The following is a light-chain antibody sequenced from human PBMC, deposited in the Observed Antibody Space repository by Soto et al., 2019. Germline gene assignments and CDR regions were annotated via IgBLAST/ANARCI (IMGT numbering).Light chain of an antibody. CDR2: KAS. CDR1: QSISSW. CDR3: QQYNSYFLT. V-gene: IGKV1-5*03. J-gene: IGKJ1*01. Sequence: DIQMTQSPSTLSASAGDRVTITCRASQSISSWLAWYQQKPRKAPKLLIYKASTLESGDPSRFSGSGNGKKFSFTICSLQPDDFATYYCQQYNSYFLTFGQGTKVDIK.